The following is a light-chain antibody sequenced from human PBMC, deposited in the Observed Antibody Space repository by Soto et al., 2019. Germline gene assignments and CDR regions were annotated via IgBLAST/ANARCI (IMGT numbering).Light chain of an antibody. CDR3: QQYKTYSS. J-gene: IGKJ4*01. CDR1: QSISSW. CDR2: KAS. Sequence: DIQMTQSPSTLSASVGDKVTITCRACQSISSWLAWYQQKPGKAPNLLIYKASKLESGVPSRFSGTGFGTEFSLTISSLQPDDFATYYCQQYKTYSSFGGGTTVDIK. V-gene: IGKV1-5*03.